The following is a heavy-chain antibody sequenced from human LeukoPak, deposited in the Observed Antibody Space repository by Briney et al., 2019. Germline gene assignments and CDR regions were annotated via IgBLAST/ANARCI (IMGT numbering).Heavy chain of an antibody. CDR3: ARDLKNDY. CDR2: MYSGGST. Sequence: GGSLRLSCAASGFTVSNNYMNWVRQAPGKGLEWVSVMYSGGSTYYADSVKGRFTISRDNSKNTLYLQINSLRAEDTVVYYCARDLKNDYWGQGTLVTVSS. CDR1: GFTVSNNY. J-gene: IGHJ4*02. V-gene: IGHV3-53*01. D-gene: IGHD3-9*01.